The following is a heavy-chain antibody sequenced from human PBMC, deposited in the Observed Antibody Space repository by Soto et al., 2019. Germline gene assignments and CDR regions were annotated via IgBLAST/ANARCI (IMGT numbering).Heavy chain of an antibody. CDR1: GGSISSNNW. J-gene: IGHJ6*02. CDR3: VCRVEAISYDFYGMDV. Sequence: PSETLSLTCAVFGGSISSNNWWSWVRQPPGKGLEWIGESHHRDGTNYNPSLNSRVTISVDKSENQFSLKLRSVTAADTAVYFRVCRVEAISYDFYGMDVWGQGTTVTVSS. CDR2: SHHRDGT. D-gene: IGHD3-3*01. V-gene: IGHV4-4*02.